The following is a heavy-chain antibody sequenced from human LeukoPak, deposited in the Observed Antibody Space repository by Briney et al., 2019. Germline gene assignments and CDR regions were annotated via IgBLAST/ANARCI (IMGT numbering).Heavy chain of an antibody. D-gene: IGHD3-22*01. CDR3: ARDTHDSSGYYPNFDY. V-gene: IGHV1-18*01. CDR2: ISAYNGNT. CDR1: GYAFTSYG. Sequence: ASVKVSCKASGYAFTSYGISWVRQAPGQGLEWMGWISAYNGNTNYAQKLQGRVTMTTDTSTSTAYMKLRSLRSDDTAVYYCARDTHDSSGYYPNFDYWGQGTLVTVSS. J-gene: IGHJ4*02.